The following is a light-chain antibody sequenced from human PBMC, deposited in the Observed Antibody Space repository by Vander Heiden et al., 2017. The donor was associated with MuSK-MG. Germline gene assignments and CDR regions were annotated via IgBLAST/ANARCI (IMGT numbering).Light chain of an antibody. V-gene: IGKV1-39*01. CDR2: PAS. CDR3: RQTYSTPRM. J-gene: IGKJ1*01. CDR1: QVVDTY. Sequence: DIRRTQSPSPRSASFGDSVTVTCPASQVVDTYLKWYQQKPGKAPRLLIYPASRLQSGVPSRCSGRGSRTDFTLTITNLQPDDFATYYCRQTYSTPRMFGQGTKVDIK.